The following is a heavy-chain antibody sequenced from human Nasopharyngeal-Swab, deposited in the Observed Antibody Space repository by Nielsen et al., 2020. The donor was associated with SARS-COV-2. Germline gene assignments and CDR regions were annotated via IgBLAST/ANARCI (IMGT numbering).Heavy chain of an antibody. D-gene: IGHD2-15*01. J-gene: IGHJ6*02. V-gene: IGHV3-30-3*01. Sequence: VRQAAGKGLEWVAGISYDGSNKYYADSVKGRFTISRDNSKNTLYLQMNSLRAEDTAVYYCARDHLYCSGGSCYRNYYGMDVWGQGTTVTAP. CDR3: ARDHLYCSGGSCYRNYYGMDV. CDR2: ISYDGSNK.